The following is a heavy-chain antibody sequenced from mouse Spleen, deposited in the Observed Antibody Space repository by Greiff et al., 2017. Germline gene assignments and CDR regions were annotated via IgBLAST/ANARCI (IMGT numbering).Heavy chain of an antibody. J-gene: IGHJ2*01. D-gene: IGHD2-1*01. CDR3: ARRLIYYGNMYYFDY. CDR2: INSDGGST. V-gene: IGHV5-2*01. CDR1: EYEFPSHD. Sequence: EVQLQQSGGGLVQPGESLKLSCESNEYEFPSHDMSWVRKTPEKRLELVAAINSDGGSTYYPDTMERRFIISRDNTKKTLYLQMSSLRSEDTALYYCARRLIYYGNMYYFDYWGQGTTLTVSS.